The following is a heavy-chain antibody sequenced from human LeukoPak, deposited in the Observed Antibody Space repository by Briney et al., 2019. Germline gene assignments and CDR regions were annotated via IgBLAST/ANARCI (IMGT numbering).Heavy chain of an antibody. Sequence: SETLSLTCTVSGGSISSGSYYWSWIRQPAGKGLEWIGRMYTSGSANYNPSLKSRVTISVDTSKNQFSLKLSSVTAADTAVYYCARVRVMITFGGVIVYYFDYWGQGTLVTVSS. CDR3: ARVRVMITFGGVIVYYFDY. V-gene: IGHV4-61*02. J-gene: IGHJ4*02. CDR2: MYTSGSA. D-gene: IGHD3-16*02. CDR1: GGSISSGSYY.